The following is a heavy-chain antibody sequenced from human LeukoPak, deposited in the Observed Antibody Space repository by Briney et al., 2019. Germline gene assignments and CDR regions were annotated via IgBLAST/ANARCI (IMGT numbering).Heavy chain of an antibody. CDR1: GGSISSYY. D-gene: IGHD3-22*01. V-gene: IGHV4-59*01. Sequence: TSETLSLTCTVSGGSISSYYWSWIRQPPGKGLEWIGYIYYGGSTNYNPSLKSRVTISVDTPKNRFSLKLSSVTAADTAVYYCAREGGYYDSSGYSSGYFDYWGQGTLVTVSS. CDR3: AREGGYYDSSGYSSGYFDY. CDR2: IYYGGST. J-gene: IGHJ4*02.